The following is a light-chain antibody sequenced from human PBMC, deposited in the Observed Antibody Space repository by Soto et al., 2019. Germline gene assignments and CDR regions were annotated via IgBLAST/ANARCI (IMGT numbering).Light chain of an antibody. CDR3: SSFAGYDTRFV. CDR1: SSDVGGYNF. CDR2: EVN. Sequence: QSVLTQPPSASGSPGQSVTISCTGTSSDVGGYNFVSWYQQHPGKAPKLMIYEVNKRPSGVPDRFSGSKSGNTASLTVSGLQADDEADYYCSSFAGYDTRFVFGTGTALTVL. V-gene: IGLV2-8*01. J-gene: IGLJ1*01.